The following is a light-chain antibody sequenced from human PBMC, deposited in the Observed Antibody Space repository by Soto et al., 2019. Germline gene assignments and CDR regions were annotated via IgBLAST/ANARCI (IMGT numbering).Light chain of an antibody. J-gene: IGKJ2*01. CDR1: QSVSSN. CDR2: GAS. V-gene: IGKV3-15*01. Sequence: EIVMTQSPATLSVSPGERATLSCRASQSVSSNLAWYQQKPGQAPRLLIYGASFRATGIPARFSGSGSGTEFTLTISSLQGEDLAVYYCQQYNNWPPYTFGQGTKLEIK. CDR3: QQYNNWPPYT.